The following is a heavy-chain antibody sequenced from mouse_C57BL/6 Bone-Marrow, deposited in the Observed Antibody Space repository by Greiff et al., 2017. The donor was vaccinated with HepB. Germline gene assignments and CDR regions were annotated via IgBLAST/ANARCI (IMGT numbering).Heavy chain of an antibody. CDR1: EYEFPSHD. V-gene: IGHV5-2*01. CDR3: ARSRLTGTWYFDV. CDR2: INSDGGST. Sequence: EVKVVESGGGLVQPGESLKLSCESNEYEFPSHDMSWVRKTPEKRLELVAAINSDGGSTYYPDTMERRFIISRDNTKKTLYLQMSSLRSEDTALYYCARSRLTGTWYFDVWGTGTTVTVSS. J-gene: IGHJ1*03. D-gene: IGHD4-1*01.